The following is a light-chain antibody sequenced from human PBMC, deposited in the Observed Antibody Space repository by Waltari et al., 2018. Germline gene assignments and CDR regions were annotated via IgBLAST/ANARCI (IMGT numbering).Light chain of an antibody. CDR1: QSLVHRDGNIY. V-gene: IGKV2-30*02. CDR2: KIS. Sequence: DAVMTQSPLSLPVILGQPASISCRSSQSLVHRDGNIYLNWFQQRPGQSPRRLIYKISDRDSGVPARFSGSGSGTDFTLKISRVEAEDVGVYYCMQGTHWPYTFGQGTKLEIK. J-gene: IGKJ2*01. CDR3: MQGTHWPYT.